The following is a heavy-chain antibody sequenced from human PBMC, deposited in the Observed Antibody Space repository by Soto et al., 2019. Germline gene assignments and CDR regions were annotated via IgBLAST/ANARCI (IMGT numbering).Heavy chain of an antibody. Sequence: QMQLVQSGPEVKKPGTLVKVSCKASGFTFTSSAVQWVRQARGQRLEWIGWIVVGSGNTNYAQKFQERVTITRDMSTSTAYMELSSLRSEDTAVYYCAADCDSSSRSAYYYYGMDVWGQGTTVTVSS. D-gene: IGHD6-6*01. J-gene: IGHJ6*02. CDR3: AADCDSSSRSAYYYYGMDV. CDR2: IVVGSGNT. CDR1: GFTFTSSA. V-gene: IGHV1-58*01.